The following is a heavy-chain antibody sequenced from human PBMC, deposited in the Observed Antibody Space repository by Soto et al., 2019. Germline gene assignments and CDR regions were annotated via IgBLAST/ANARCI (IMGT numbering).Heavy chain of an antibody. CDR2: IYYSGNT. V-gene: IGHV4-59*01. J-gene: IGHJ6*02. Sequence: ETLSLTCTVSGGSFSTYYWTWIRQPPGKGLEWIGYIYYSGNTKYNPSLKSRVTISVDTSKNHVSLKLSSVTAADTAVYYCARGGETYCSRTSCSYSYGMDVWGQGTTVTVS. D-gene: IGHD2-2*01. CDR1: GGSFSTYY. CDR3: ARGGETYCSRTSCSYSYGMDV.